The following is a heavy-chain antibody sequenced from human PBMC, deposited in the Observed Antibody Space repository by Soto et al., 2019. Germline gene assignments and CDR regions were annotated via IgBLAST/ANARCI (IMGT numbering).Heavy chain of an antibody. CDR3: ARDHPTMVRGVNNWFDP. J-gene: IGHJ5*02. D-gene: IGHD3-10*01. Sequence: KFQGRVTITRDTSASTAYMELSSLRSEDTAVYYCARDHPTMVRGVNNWFDPWGRGTLVTVSS. V-gene: IGHV1-3*01.